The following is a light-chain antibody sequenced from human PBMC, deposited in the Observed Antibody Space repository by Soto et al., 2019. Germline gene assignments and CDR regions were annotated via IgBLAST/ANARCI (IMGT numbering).Light chain of an antibody. CDR3: GSHAGSRVV. V-gene: IGLV2-8*01. CDR2: DVI. J-gene: IGLJ2*01. Sequence: QSALTQPHSASGSPGQSVTISCTGTSSDVGGYDYVAWFQQHPGKAPKVIIYDVIKRPSGVPDRFSGSKSGNTASLTVSGLQAEDEADYYCGSHAGSRVVFGGGTKVTVL. CDR1: SSDVGGYDY.